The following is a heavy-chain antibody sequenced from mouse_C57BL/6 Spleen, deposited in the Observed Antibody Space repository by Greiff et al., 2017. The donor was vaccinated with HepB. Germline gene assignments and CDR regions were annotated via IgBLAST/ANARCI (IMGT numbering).Heavy chain of an antibody. CDR2: INPYNGGT. D-gene: IGHD1-1*01. Sequence: VHVKQSGPVLVKPGASVKMSCKASGYTFTDYYMNWVKQSHGKSLEWIGVINPYNGGTSYNQKFKGKATLTVDKSSSTAYMELNSLTSEDSAVYDCARLYYGSSPWFAYWGQGTLVTVSA. V-gene: IGHV1-19*01. CDR3: ARLYYGSSPWFAY. CDR1: GYTFTDYY. J-gene: IGHJ3*01.